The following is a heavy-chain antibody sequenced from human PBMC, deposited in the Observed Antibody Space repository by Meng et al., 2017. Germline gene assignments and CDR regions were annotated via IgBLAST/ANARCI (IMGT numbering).Heavy chain of an antibody. J-gene: IGHJ4*01. CDR1: GVSFSNDW. V-gene: IGHV3-15*01. Sequence: VQIAESLGVFVTPGWSLRLSCSASGVSFSNDWMTGVRQAPGKGLEWIGRMKSNVDGGTVDYAAAVKGRFFISRDDSENTFYLQMNSLKTEDTAVYYCSGHVDYWGHGTLVTVSS. CDR2: MKSNVDGGTV. CDR3: SGHVDY.